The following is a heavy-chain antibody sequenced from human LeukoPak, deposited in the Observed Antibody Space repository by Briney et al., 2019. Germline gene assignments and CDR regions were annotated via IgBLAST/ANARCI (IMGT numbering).Heavy chain of an antibody. Sequence: QAGGSLRLSCVASGFTFSDHYMDWVRQAPGEGLEWVGRSRNKANSYTTEYAASVKGRFTISGDDSRNSLYLQMNSLKTEDTAVYYCGRVRGTTFLLSYMDAWGKGTTVTVSS. CDR1: GFTFSDHY. CDR3: GRVRGTTFLLSYMDA. J-gene: IGHJ6*03. CDR2: SRNKANSYTT. V-gene: IGHV3-72*01. D-gene: IGHD1-7*01.